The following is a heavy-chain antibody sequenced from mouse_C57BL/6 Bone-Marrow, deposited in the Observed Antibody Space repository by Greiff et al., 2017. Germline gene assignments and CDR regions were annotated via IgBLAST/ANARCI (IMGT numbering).Heavy chain of an antibody. CDR2: IYPGSGNT. Sequence: VKLQESGAELVRPGASVKLSCKASGYTFTDYYINWVKQRPGQGLEWIARIYPGSGNTYYNEKFKGKATLTAEKSSSTAYMQLSSLTSEDSAVYFCARGDDYDGRNYWGQGTTLTVSS. J-gene: IGHJ2*01. V-gene: IGHV1-76*01. CDR1: GYTFTDYY. D-gene: IGHD2-4*01. CDR3: ARGDDYDGRNY.